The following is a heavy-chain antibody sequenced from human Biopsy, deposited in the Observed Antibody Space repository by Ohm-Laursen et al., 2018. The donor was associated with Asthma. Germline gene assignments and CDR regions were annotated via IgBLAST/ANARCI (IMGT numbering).Heavy chain of an antibody. CDR1: GFTFGDYW. V-gene: IGHV3-7*01. CDR2: IKHDGTEK. D-gene: IGHD3-3*02. CDR3: ARTFHFWSPYHAEHYQL. J-gene: IGHJ1*01. Sequence: SLRLSCAAFGFTFGDYWMSWVRQVPGKGLEWVANIKHDGTEKNHVDSLKGRFTISRDNAKNSLYLQMNGLRAEDTAVYYCARTFHFWSPYHAEHYQLWGQGTLVTVPS.